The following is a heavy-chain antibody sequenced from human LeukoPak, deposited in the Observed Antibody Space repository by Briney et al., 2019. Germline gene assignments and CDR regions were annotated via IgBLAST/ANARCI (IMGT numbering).Heavy chain of an antibody. D-gene: IGHD3-9*01. J-gene: IGHJ4*02. Sequence: GGSLRLSCAASGFTFSSYWMSWVRQAPGKGLEWVANIKQDGSEKYYVDSVKGRFTISRDNAKNSLCLQMNSLRAEDTAVYYCARPLYILTGYNPPYELGYWGQGTLVTVSS. CDR3: ARPLYILTGYNPPYELGY. CDR1: GFTFSSYW. V-gene: IGHV3-7*01. CDR2: IKQDGSEK.